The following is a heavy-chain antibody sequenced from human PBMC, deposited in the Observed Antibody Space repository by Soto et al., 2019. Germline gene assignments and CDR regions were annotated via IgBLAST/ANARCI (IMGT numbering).Heavy chain of an antibody. J-gene: IGHJ3*02. CDR1: GGSVSSGSYY. CDR2: IYYSGSA. CDR3: ALVGCSGGSCYLRLSFDS. Sequence: QVQLQESGPGLVKPSETLSLTCTVSGGSVSSGSYYWSWIRQPPGKGLEWIGYIYYSGSANYNPSHQLGVTLSVSTSKNKFSLKLSSVTAADTGVYYCALVGCSGGSCYLRLSFDSWGQGTMVTVFS. D-gene: IGHD2-15*01. V-gene: IGHV4-61*01.